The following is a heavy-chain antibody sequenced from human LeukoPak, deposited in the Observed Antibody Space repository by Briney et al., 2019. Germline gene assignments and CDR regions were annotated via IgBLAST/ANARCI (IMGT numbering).Heavy chain of an antibody. D-gene: IGHD3-22*01. CDR3: ARSSGYSSSEGYFQH. CDR1: GGSISSYY. Sequence: PSETLSLTCTVSGGSISSYYWSWIRQPPGKGLEWIGYIYYSGSTNYNPSLKSRVTISVDTSKNQFSLKLSSVTAADTAVYYCARSSGYSSSEGYFQHWGQGTLVTVSS. V-gene: IGHV4-59*08. J-gene: IGHJ1*01. CDR2: IYYSGST.